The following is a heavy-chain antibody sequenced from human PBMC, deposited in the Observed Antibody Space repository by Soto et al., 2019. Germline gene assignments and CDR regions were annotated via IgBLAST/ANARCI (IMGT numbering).Heavy chain of an antibody. V-gene: IGHV1-69*18. D-gene: IGHD3-10*01. CDR2: IIPAFGTT. CDR3: ARDGGFGEFKY. CDR1: GDTFSGYP. J-gene: IGHJ4*02. Sequence: QVQLVQSGAELKKPGSSVKVSCKASGDTFSGYPINWVRQAPGEGLEWMGRIIPAFGTTNDAERCEGRVTFTADESTNTAYMELRGLVSEDTAVYYCARDGGFGEFKYWGPGTLVTVSS.